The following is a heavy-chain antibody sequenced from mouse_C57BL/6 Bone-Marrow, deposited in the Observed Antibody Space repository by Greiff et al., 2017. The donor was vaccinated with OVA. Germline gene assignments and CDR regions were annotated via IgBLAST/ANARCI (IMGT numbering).Heavy chain of an antibody. Sequence: QVQLQQPGAELVKPGASVKLSCKASGYTFTSYWMHWVKQRPGQGLEWIGMIHPNSGSTNYNEKFKSKATLTVDKSSSTAYMQLSSLTSEDSAVYYCARGPYYYGSSSDDWGQGTTLTVAS. J-gene: IGHJ2*01. D-gene: IGHD1-1*01. CDR2: IHPNSGST. CDR3: ARGPYYYGSSSDD. V-gene: IGHV1-64*01. CDR1: GYTFTSYW.